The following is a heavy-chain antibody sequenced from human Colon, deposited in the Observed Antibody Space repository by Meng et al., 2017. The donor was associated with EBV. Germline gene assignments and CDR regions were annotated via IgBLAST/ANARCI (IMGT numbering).Heavy chain of an antibody. CDR2: IYYSGST. CDR1: GGSISSSSSC. J-gene: IGHJ2*01. D-gene: IGHD7-27*01. CDR3: ASPLGILGIVDL. Sequence: LQLQEAGPRLVKPLETLSLTWPVSGGSISSSSSCWGWIRQPPGKGLEWIGSIYYSGSTYYNPSLKSRVTISVDTSKNQFSLKLSSVTAADTAVYYCASPLGILGIVDLWGRGTLVTVSS. V-gene: IGHV4-39*01.